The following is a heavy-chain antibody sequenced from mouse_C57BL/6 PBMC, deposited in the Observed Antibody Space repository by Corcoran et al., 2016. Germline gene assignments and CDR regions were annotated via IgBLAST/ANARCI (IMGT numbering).Heavy chain of an antibody. CDR2: INPNNGVT. CDR3: ARRRGYGNYGDWYFDV. Sequence: EVQLQQSGPELVKPGASVKMSCKASGYTFTDYNMHWVKQSHGKSLEWIGYINPNNGVTIYNQKFKGKATLTVNMSSSTAYMELRSLTSEDSAVYYCARRRGYGNYGDWYFDVWGTGTTVTVSS. V-gene: IGHV1-22*01. D-gene: IGHD2-1*01. CDR1: GYTFTDYN. J-gene: IGHJ1*03.